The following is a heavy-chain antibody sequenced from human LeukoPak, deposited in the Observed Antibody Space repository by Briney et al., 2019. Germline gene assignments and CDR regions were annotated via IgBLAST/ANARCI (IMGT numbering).Heavy chain of an antibody. CDR2: IYPGDSDT. D-gene: IGHD6-6*01. CDR3: ARHVWSSSSRGYFDY. V-gene: IGHV5-51*01. J-gene: IGHJ4*02. CDR1: GYSFTSYW. Sequence: GESLKISCKGSGYSFTSYWIGWGRQMPGKGLEWMGSIYPGDSDTRYSQYFQGQVTISADKSISTAYLQWSSLKASDTAMYYCARHVWSSSSRGYFDYWGQGTLVTVSS.